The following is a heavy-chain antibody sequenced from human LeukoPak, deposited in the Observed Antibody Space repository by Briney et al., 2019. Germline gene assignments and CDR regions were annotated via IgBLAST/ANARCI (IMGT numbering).Heavy chain of an antibody. V-gene: IGHV3-23*01. CDR1: GFTFNNYA. J-gene: IGHJ4*02. D-gene: IGHD5-24*01. CDR3: AKDAIHGDGYREFDS. CDR2: ILQSAGST. Sequence: GGSLRLSCAASGFTFNNYALSWVRQAPGKGLEWVSGILQSAGSTYYADSVKGRFTISRDNSKNTLYLQMNSLRVEDTAIYYCAKDAIHGDGYREFDSWGQGTLVTVSS.